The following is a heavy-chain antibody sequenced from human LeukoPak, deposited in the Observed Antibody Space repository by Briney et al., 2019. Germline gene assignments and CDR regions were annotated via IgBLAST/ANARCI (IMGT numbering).Heavy chain of an antibody. Sequence: GGSLRLSCAASGFTFSSYSMNWVRQAPGKGLEWVSSISSSSSYIYYADSVKGRFTISRDNAKNSLYLQMNSLRAEDTAVYYCARSLQWLADYYYYYGMDVWGQGTTVTVSS. D-gene: IGHD6-19*01. CDR3: ARSLQWLADYYYYYGMDV. J-gene: IGHJ6*02. CDR1: GFTFSSYS. V-gene: IGHV3-21*04. CDR2: ISSSSSYI.